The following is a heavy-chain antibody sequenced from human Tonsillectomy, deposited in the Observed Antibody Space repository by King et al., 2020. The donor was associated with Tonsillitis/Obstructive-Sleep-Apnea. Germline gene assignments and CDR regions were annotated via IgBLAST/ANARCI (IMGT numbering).Heavy chain of an antibody. Sequence: QLVQSGAEMKKAGESLKISCKGSGYRFANYWIVWVRQKPGKGLEWMGVIRPRDSDSKYRPSFQGQVTVSADKSISTAYLQWSSLKVSDSATYYCARLSNVDFWALTFDYWGQGTLVTVSS. CDR3: ARLSNVDFWALTFDY. D-gene: IGHD3/OR15-3a*01. CDR1: GYRFANYW. CDR2: IRPRDSDS. J-gene: IGHJ4*02. V-gene: IGHV5-51*01.